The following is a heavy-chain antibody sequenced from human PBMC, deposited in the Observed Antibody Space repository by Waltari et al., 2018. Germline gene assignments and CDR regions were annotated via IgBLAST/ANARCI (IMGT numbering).Heavy chain of an antibody. V-gene: IGHV1-3*01. Sequence: QVQLVQSGAEVKKPGASVKVSCKASGYTFTSYAMHWVRQAPGQRLEWMGWINAGNGNTKDSQKFQGRVTITRDTSASTAYMELSSLRSEDTAVYYCARAKGLVRTNYYYYYGMDVWGQGTTVTVSS. CDR1: GYTFTSYA. D-gene: IGHD6-13*01. J-gene: IGHJ6*02. CDR3: ARAKGLVRTNYYYYYGMDV. CDR2: INAGNGNT.